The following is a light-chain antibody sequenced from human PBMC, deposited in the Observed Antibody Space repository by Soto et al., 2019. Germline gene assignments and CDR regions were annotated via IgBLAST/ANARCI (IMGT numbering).Light chain of an antibody. V-gene: IGKV1-6*01. CDR1: QGMRND. J-gene: IGKJ4*01. CDR3: LQDDSYPLA. Sequence: AIQMTPSPSSLSASVGDIFTITCRPSQGMRNDLSWYQQKPGKAPELLIYDASSLQSGVPSRFSGSESGTDFSLTISSLQPEDFGNYYCLQDDSYPLAFGGGTKVEIK. CDR2: DAS.